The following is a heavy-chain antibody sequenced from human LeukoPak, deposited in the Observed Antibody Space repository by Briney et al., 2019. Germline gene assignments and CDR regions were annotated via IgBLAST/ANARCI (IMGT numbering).Heavy chain of an antibody. J-gene: IGHJ3*02. V-gene: IGHV4-39*01. CDR1: GGSISSSSYY. D-gene: IGHD5-24*01. Sequence: PSETLSLTCTVSGGSISSSSYYWGWIRQPPGKGLEWIGSIYYSGSTYYNPSPKSRVTISVDTSKNQFSLTLSSVTAADTAVYYCAGNRDAYFLNAFDIWGQGTMVTVSS. CDR3: AGNRDAYFLNAFDI. CDR2: IYYSGST.